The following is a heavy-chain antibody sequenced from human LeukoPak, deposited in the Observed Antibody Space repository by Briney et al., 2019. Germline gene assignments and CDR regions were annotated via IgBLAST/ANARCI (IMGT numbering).Heavy chain of an antibody. CDR2: FDPEDGET. Sequence: ASVKVSCKVSGYTLTELSMHWVRQAPGKGLEWMGGFDPEDGETIYAQKFQGRVTMTEDTPTDTAYMELSSLRSEDTAVYYCATGLWFGELDWMDVWGQGTTVTVSS. CDR3: ATGLWFGELDWMDV. J-gene: IGHJ6*02. D-gene: IGHD3-10*01. V-gene: IGHV1-24*01. CDR1: GYTLTELS.